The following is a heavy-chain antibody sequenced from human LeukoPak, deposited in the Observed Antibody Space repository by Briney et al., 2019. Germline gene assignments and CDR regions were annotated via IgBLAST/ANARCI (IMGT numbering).Heavy chain of an antibody. D-gene: IGHD3-10*02. CDR2: ISSSSSYI. J-gene: IGHJ6*04. CDR1: GFTVSSNY. V-gene: IGHV3-21*01. Sequence: GGSLRLSCAASGFTVSSNYMSWVRQAPGKGLEGVSSISSSSSYIYYADSVKGRFTISRDNAKNSLYLQMNSLRAEDTAVYYCAELGITMIGGVWGKGTTVTISS. CDR3: AELGITMIGGV.